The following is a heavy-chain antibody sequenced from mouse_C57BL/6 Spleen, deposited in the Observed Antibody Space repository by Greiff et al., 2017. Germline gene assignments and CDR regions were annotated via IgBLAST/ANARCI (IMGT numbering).Heavy chain of an antibody. CDR2: IRNKANGYTT. Sequence: VMLVESGGGLVQPWGSLRLPCAASGFPFTDYYMSCVRQPPGKALACLGFIRNKANGYTTEYSASVKGRFTISRDNSQSILYLQMNALRAEDSATYYCARYWQLRLLAMDYWGQGTSVTVSS. D-gene: IGHD3-2*02. V-gene: IGHV7-3*01. CDR3: ARYWQLRLLAMDY. J-gene: IGHJ4*01. CDR1: GFPFTDYY.